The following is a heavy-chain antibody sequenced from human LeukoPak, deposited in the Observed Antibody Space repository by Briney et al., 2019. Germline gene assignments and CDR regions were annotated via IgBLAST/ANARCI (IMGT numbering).Heavy chain of an antibody. Sequence: KPSETLSLTCTVSGGPISSSSYYWGWIRQPPGKGLEWIGSIYYSGNTYYNPSLKSRVTMSVDTSKNQFSLKLSSVTAADTAVYYCVRHASGEDYWGQGTLVTVSS. CDR1: GGPISSSSYY. CDR2: IYYSGNT. V-gene: IGHV4-39*01. J-gene: IGHJ4*02. D-gene: IGHD2-15*01. CDR3: VRHASGEDY.